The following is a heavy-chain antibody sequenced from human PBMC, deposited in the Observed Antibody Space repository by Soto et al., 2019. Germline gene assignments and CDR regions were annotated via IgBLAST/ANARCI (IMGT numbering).Heavy chain of an antibody. J-gene: IGHJ3*02. V-gene: IGHV3-23*01. CDR1: GFTFSGYA. Sequence: GGSLRLSCAASGFTFSGYAMSLVRQAPGKGLEWVSAISGSGGSTYYADSVKGRFTISRDNSKNTLYLQMNSLRAEDTAVYYCATSLKYYYDSSGYYGDDAFDIWGQGTMVTVSS. D-gene: IGHD3-22*01. CDR3: ATSLKYYYDSSGYYGDDAFDI. CDR2: ISGSGGST.